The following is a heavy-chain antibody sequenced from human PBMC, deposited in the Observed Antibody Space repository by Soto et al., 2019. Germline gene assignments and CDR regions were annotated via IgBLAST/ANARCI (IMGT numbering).Heavy chain of an antibody. CDR1: GGSISSNNYY. Sequence: QLQLQGSGPGLVKPSETLSLTCTVSGGSISSNNYYWGWIRQPPGKGLEWIGSIYYSGSTYYNPSRKSRVTISVDTSKNQFSLKLSSVTAADTAVYYCARLVASGSPKRSFDPWGQGTLVTVSS. V-gene: IGHV4-39*01. CDR3: ARLVASGSPKRSFDP. CDR2: IYYSGST. J-gene: IGHJ5*02. D-gene: IGHD3-10*01.